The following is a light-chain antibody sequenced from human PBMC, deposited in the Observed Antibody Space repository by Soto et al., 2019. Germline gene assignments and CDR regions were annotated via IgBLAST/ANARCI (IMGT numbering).Light chain of an antibody. CDR3: SSYTDSSNYV. CDR1: SSDVGGYNY. CDR2: QVT. J-gene: IGLJ1*01. Sequence: QSVLTQPPSASGSLGQSVTISCTGTSSDVGGYNYVSWYQQQPGKAPKLMIYQVTNRPSGVSNRFSGSRSGNTASLTISGLQAEDEADYYCSSYTDSSNYVFGTGTKVTVL. V-gene: IGLV2-14*01.